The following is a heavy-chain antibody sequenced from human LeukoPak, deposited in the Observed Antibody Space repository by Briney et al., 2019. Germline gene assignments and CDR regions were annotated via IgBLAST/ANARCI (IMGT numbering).Heavy chain of an antibody. CDR2: FAHDEQT. Sequence: SETLSLTCSVSGRSISGVSWSWIRQPPGRGLEWLGYFAHDEQTSYNPSLRSRITVSADTSKNQISLKLRSVTAADTAIYYCARHGGSGTFPLDNWGQGILVTVSS. V-gene: IGHV4-59*08. CDR3: ARHGGSGTFPLDN. D-gene: IGHD3-10*01. J-gene: IGHJ4*02. CDR1: GRSISGVS.